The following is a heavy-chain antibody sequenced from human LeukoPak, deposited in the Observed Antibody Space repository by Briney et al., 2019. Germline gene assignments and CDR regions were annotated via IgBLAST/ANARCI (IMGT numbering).Heavy chain of an antibody. V-gene: IGHV3-21*01. Sequence: GGSLRLSCAASGFTFSSYSMNWVRQAPGKGLEWVSSISSSSSYIYYADSVKGRFTISRDSAKNSLYLQMNSLRAEDTAVYYCARDIIRSSSWYTYSFDYWGQGTLVTVSS. J-gene: IGHJ4*02. CDR3: ARDIIRSSSWYTYSFDY. D-gene: IGHD6-13*01. CDR2: ISSSSSYI. CDR1: GFTFSSYS.